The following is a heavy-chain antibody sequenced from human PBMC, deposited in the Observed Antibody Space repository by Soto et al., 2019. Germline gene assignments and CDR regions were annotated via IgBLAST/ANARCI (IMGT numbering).Heavy chain of an antibody. V-gene: IGHV4-34*01. CDR1: GGSFSGYY. D-gene: IGHD2-2*01. J-gene: IGHJ5*02. CDR2: INHSGST. CDR3: ARDVVVVPAARDGNWFGP. Sequence: SETLSLTCAVYGGSFSGYYWSWIRQPPGKGLEWIGEINHSGSTNYNPSLKSRVTISVDTSKNQFSLKLSSVTAADTAVYYCARDVVVVPAARDGNWFGPWGQGTLVTVSS.